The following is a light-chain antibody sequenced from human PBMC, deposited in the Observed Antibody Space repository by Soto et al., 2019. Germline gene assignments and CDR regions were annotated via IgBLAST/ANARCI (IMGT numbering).Light chain of an antibody. CDR2: DVS. Sequence: QSALPQPASVSGSPGQSITVSCTGTSSDVGGYDYVSWYQHHPGKAPKLMIYDVSYRPSGVSNRFSGSKSGNTASLTISGLQAEYEADYYCSSYTTSSTLVFGTGTKLTVL. CDR1: SSDVGGYDY. V-gene: IGLV2-14*03. J-gene: IGLJ1*01. CDR3: SSYTTSSTLV.